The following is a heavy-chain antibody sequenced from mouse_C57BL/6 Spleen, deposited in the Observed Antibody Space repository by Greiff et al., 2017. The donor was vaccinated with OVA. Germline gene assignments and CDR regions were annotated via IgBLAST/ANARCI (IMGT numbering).Heavy chain of an antibody. CDR1: GYSFTGYY. CDR2: INPSTGGT. CDR3: ARSDGNYWYFDV. J-gene: IGHJ1*03. Sequence: VQLQQSGPELVKPGASVKISCKASGYSFTGYYMNWVKQSPEKSLEWIGEINPSTGGTTYNQKFKAKATLTVDKSSSTAYMQLKSLTSEDSAVYYCARSDGNYWYFDVWGTGTTVTVSS. V-gene: IGHV1-42*01. D-gene: IGHD2-1*01.